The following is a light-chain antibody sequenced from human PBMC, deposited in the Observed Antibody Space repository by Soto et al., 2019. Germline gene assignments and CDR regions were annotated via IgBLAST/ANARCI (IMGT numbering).Light chain of an antibody. V-gene: IGKV1-5*01. J-gene: IGKJ1*01. CDR3: QQYQSGTWT. CDR1: QNIERW. Sequence: IQIAPFPSTLPASVRDRVRLTCRASQNIERWQAWYQQKPGKAPKLLLYDVSTLERGVPSRFSGSGSATEFTLTISDLQPDDFATYYCQQYQSGTWTFGQGTKVDIK. CDR2: DVS.